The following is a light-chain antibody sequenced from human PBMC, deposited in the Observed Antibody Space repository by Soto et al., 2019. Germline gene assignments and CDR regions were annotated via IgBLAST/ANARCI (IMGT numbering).Light chain of an antibody. Sequence: EIVLTQSPDTLSFSPGERATLSCRASQSVSSNLAWYQQKPGQAPRLLIYDASSRATGIPDRFSGGGSGTDFTLTISRLEPEDFAVYYCQQFSSYPLTFGGGTKVDIK. CDR1: QSVSSN. CDR2: DAS. CDR3: QQFSSYPLT. V-gene: IGKV3-20*01. J-gene: IGKJ4*01.